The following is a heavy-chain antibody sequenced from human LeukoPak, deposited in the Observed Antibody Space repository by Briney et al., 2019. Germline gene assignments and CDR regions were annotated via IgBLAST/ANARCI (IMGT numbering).Heavy chain of an antibody. V-gene: IGHV4-39*01. CDR1: GGSISSRSYY. J-gene: IGHJ4*02. Sequence: SETLSLTCTVSGGSISSRSYYWGWIRQPPGKGLEYIGSMQSSGSTYYHPSLRSRVTISVDTSKNQFSLKLSSVTAADTAVYYCARGGQLWPFDYWGQGTLVTVSS. CDR3: ARGGQLWPFDY. D-gene: IGHD5-18*01. CDR2: MQSSGST.